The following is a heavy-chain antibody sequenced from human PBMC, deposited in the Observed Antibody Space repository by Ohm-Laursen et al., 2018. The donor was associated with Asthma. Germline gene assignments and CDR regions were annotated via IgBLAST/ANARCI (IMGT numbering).Heavy chain of an antibody. CDR2: ISYDGSNK. D-gene: IGHD4-23*01. Sequence: RSLRLSCTASGFTFSSYGMHWVRQAPGKGLEWVAVISYDGSNKYYADSVKGRFTISRDNSKNTLYLQMNSLRAEDTAVYYCARDWNYGGKAPLHYWGQGTLVTVSS. CDR1: GFTFSSYG. V-gene: IGHV3-30*03. J-gene: IGHJ4*02. CDR3: ARDWNYGGKAPLHY.